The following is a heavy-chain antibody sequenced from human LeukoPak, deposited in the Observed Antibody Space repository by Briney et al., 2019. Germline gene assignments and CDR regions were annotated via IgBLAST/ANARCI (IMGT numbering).Heavy chain of an antibody. V-gene: IGHV1-69*01. J-gene: IGHJ4*02. Sequence: ASVKVSCKASGGTFSSYAISWVRQAPGQGLEWMGGIIPIFGTANYAQKFQGRVTITADESTSTAYMELSSLRSEDTAVYYCARDRIQLSGFLLMDYWGQGTLVTVSS. D-gene: IGHD5-18*01. CDR3: ARDRIQLSGFLLMDY. CDR2: IIPIFGTA. CDR1: GGTFSSYA.